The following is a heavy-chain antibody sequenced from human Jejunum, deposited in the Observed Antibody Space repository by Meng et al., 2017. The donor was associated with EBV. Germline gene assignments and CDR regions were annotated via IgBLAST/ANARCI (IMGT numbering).Heavy chain of an antibody. D-gene: IGHD6-13*01. CDR3: ARGLDSSTPGTD. J-gene: IGHJ4*02. CDR1: GYTFTNYY. CDR2: VNPSPVDT. V-gene: IGHV1-46*01. Sequence: QVQLVQSGAEVKKPXASVKISCKPSGYTFTNYYMHWVRQAPGQGLEWVGMVNPSPVDTNYARKFQGRVTMTSDTSTSTVHMESNSLKSDDTAVYYCARGLDSSTPGTDWGQGTLVTVSS.